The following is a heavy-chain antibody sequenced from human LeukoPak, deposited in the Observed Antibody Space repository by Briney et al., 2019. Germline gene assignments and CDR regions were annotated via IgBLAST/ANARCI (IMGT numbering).Heavy chain of an antibody. V-gene: IGHV1-18*01. J-gene: IGHJ5*02. CDR3: ARGRLGYCSSTSCYPHWFDP. Sequence: ASVKLSCKASGYTFTSYGISWVRQGPGQGLEWMGWISAYNGNTNYAQKLQGRVTMTTDTSTSTAYMELRSLRSDDTAVYYCARGRLGYCSSTSCYPHWFDPWGQGTLVTVSS. CDR2: ISAYNGNT. D-gene: IGHD2-2*01. CDR1: GYTFTSYG.